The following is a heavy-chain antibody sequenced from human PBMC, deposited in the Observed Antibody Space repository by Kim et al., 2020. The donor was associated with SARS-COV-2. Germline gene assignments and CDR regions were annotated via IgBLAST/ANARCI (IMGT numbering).Heavy chain of an antibody. D-gene: IGHD3-10*01. CDR1: GFTFSSYA. CDR3: AKDKGITMVRGVPTTLDY. J-gene: IGHJ4*02. Sequence: GGSLRLSCAASGFTFSSYAMSWVRQAPGKGLEWVSAISGSGGSTYYADSVKGRFTISRDNSKNTLYLQMNSLRAEDTAVYYCAKDKGITMVRGVPTTLDYWGQGTLVTVSS. V-gene: IGHV3-23*01. CDR2: ISGSGGST.